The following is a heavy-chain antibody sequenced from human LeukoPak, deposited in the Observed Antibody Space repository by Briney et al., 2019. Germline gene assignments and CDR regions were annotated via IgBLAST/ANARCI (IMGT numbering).Heavy chain of an antibody. Sequence: GGSLRLSCAASGFTLSTYAMSWVRQTPGKGLEWVAATSSSDAGTYYADSVKGRFTISRDNSKNTLYLQMNSLRAEDTAVYFCAKERSGIVPVGASDIWGQGTMVTVSS. V-gene: IGHV3-23*01. CDR1: GFTLSTYA. J-gene: IGHJ3*02. CDR2: TSSSDAGT. D-gene: IGHD1-26*01. CDR3: AKERSGIVPVGASDI.